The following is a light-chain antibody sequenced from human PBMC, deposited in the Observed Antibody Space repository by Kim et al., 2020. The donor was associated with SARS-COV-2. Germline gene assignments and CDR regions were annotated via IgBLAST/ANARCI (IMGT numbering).Light chain of an antibody. CDR1: QGITTY. J-gene: IGKJ3*01. Sequence: IQLTQSPSSLSAFVGDRVTIACRASQGITTYLAWYQQTPGKAPELLIYAASTLQSGVPSRFSGSGSGTDFTLTISSLRPEDFATYLCLPLEPYGPLTFGQGTKVDI. V-gene: IGKV1-9*01. CDR2: AAS. CDR3: LPLEPYGPLT.